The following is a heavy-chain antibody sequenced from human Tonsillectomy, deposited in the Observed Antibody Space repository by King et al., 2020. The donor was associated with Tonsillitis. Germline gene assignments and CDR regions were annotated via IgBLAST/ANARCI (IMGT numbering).Heavy chain of an antibody. CDR3: ARVGSSATSWGWFDP. CDR1: GDSVSSSY. Sequence: VQLQESGPGLVKPSETLSLTCTVSGDSVSSSYWSWIRQPPGKGLEWIGFIYYSGTTNSNPSLKSRVTMSIDTPKNQLSLSLSSGTAADTAVYYCARVGSSATSWGWFDPWGQGTLVIVSS. D-gene: IGHD2-2*01. V-gene: IGHV4-59*02. CDR2: IYYSGTT. J-gene: IGHJ5*02.